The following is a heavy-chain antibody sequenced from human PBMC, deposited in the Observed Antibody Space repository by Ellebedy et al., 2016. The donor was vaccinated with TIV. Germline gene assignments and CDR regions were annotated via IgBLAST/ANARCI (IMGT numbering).Heavy chain of an antibody. CDR3: ARDRRFREVIAARRGDYYYGMDV. J-gene: IGHJ6*02. CDR2: IDYSGDT. Sequence: MPSETLSLTCTVSGGSISSYYWSWIRQPPGKGLEWIGYIDYSGDTNYNPSLKSRVSISVDTSKNQFALKLNSVTTADTAVYYCARDRRFREVIAARRGDYYYGMDVWGQGTTVTVSS. V-gene: IGHV4-59*01. CDR1: GGSISSYY. D-gene: IGHD6-6*01.